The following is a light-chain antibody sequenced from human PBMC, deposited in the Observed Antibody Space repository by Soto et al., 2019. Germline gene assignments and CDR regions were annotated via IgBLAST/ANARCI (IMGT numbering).Light chain of an antibody. V-gene: IGLV1-44*01. CDR1: SSNIGSNT. J-gene: IGLJ2*01. CDR2: SNN. Sequence: QAVVTQPPSASGTPGQRVTISCSGGSSNIGSNTVNWYQQLPGTAPKLLIYSNNQRPSGVPDRFSGSKSGTSASLAISGLQSEDEADYYCAAWDDSLTGVVFGGGTKLTVL. CDR3: AAWDDSLTGVV.